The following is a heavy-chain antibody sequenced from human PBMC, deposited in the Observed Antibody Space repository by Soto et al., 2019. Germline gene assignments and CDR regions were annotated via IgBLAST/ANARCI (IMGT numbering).Heavy chain of an antibody. CDR3: ARVLRFYYYGMDV. J-gene: IGHJ6*02. Sequence: RSLTCAVYGGSFSGYYWSWIRQPPGKGLEWIGEINHSGSTNYNPSLKSRVTISVDTSKNQFSLKLSSVTAADTAVYYCARVLRFYYYGMDVWGQGTTVTVSS. V-gene: IGHV4-34*01. CDR1: GGSFSGYY. CDR2: INHSGST. D-gene: IGHD3-16*01.